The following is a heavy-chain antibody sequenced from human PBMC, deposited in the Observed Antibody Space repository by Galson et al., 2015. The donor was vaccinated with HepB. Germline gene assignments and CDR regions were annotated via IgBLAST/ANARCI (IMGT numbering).Heavy chain of an antibody. CDR2: ISSSSSYI. CDR3: ARDEVRGVITY. J-gene: IGHJ4*02. V-gene: IGHV3-21*01. D-gene: IGHD3-10*01. CDR1: GFTFSSYS. Sequence: SLRLSCAASGFTFSSYSMNWVRQAPGKGLEWVSSISSSSSYIYYADSVKGRFTISRDNAKNLLYLQMNSLRAEDTAVYYCARDEVRGVITYWGQGTLVTVSS.